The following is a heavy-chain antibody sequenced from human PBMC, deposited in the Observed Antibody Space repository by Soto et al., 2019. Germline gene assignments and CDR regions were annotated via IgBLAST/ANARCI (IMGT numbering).Heavy chain of an antibody. J-gene: IGHJ5*02. CDR2: ICGGGDRT. Sequence: GGSLSLSCATSGLTFSNNAMRWVRQAPGKRLEWVSAICGGGDRTYYTDSVKGRFTISRDNSKNTLYLQMNSLRAEDTAVYYSAKDQVRVVVTALDHWGQGTLVTVS. CDR1: GLTFSNNA. V-gene: IGHV3-23*01. CDR3: AKDQVRVVVTALDH. D-gene: IGHD2-21*02.